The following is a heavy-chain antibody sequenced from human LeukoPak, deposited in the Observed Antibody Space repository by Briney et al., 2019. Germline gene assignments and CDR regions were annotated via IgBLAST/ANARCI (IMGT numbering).Heavy chain of an antibody. V-gene: IGHV3-23*01. J-gene: IGHJ4*02. D-gene: IGHD2-15*01. Sequence: PGGSLRLSCAASGFTFSTSAMSWVRQAPGKGLEWVSGISGSGGSTYYADSLKGRFTISRDNSKNTLYLQMNSLRAEDTAVYYCAKDLGYLYYYDYWGQGTLVTVSS. CDR2: ISGSGGST. CDR1: GFTFSTSA. CDR3: AKDLGYLYYYDY.